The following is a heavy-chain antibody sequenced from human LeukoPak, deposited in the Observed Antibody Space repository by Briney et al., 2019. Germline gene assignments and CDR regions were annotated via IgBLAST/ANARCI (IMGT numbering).Heavy chain of an antibody. CDR1: GGSISNYY. Sequence: SETLSLTCTVSGGSISNYYWSGIRQPPGKGLEWIGYIYYSGSTDYNPSLKSRVTISVDTSKNQLSLKLGSVTAADTAVYYCARRRYFYDSSGEPENDAFDIWGQGTMVTLSS. D-gene: IGHD3-22*01. V-gene: IGHV4-59*08. J-gene: IGHJ3*02. CDR2: IYYSGST. CDR3: ARRRYFYDSSGEPENDAFDI.